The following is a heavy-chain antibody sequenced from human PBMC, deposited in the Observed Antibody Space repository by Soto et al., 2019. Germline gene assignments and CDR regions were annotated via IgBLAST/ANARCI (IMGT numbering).Heavy chain of an antibody. V-gene: IGHV1-46*01. CDR3: AREANGLVATTTYYYYGMDV. CDR2: INPSGGST. D-gene: IGHD5-12*01. CDR1: GYTFTSYY. Sequence: QVQLVQSGAEVKKSGASVKVSCKAAGYTFTSYYMHWVRQAPGQGLEWMGIINPSGGSTSYAQKFQGRVTMTRDTSTSTVYMELSSLRSEDTAVYYCAREANGLVATTTYYYYGMDVWGQGTTVTVSS. J-gene: IGHJ6*02.